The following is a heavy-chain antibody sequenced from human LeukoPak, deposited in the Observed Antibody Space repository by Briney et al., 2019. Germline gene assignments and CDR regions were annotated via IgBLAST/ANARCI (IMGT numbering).Heavy chain of an antibody. CDR3: ERDHAGSPDY. Sequence: PGGSLRLSCAASGFTFSSYEMNWVRQAPGKGLEWVSYISSSGSTVYYADSVKGRFTISRDNAKNSPYLQMNSLRAEDTAAYYYERDHAGSPDYWGQGTLVTVSP. CDR2: ISSSGSTV. CDR1: GFTFSSYE. J-gene: IGHJ4*02. D-gene: IGHD2-8*01. V-gene: IGHV3-48*03.